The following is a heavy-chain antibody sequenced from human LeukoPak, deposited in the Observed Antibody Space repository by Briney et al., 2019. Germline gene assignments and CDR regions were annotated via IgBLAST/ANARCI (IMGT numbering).Heavy chain of an antibody. CDR2: ISGSGGST. CDR3: AKDWDIVVVPAAIRENWFDP. CDR1: GFTFSSYA. J-gene: IGHJ5*02. Sequence: GGSLRLSCAASGFTFSSYAMSWVRQAPGKGLEWVSAISGSGGSTYYADSVKGRFTISRDNSKNTLYLQMNSLRAEDTAVYYCAKDWDIVVVPAAIRENWFDPWGQGTLVTVSS. V-gene: IGHV3-23*01. D-gene: IGHD2-2*02.